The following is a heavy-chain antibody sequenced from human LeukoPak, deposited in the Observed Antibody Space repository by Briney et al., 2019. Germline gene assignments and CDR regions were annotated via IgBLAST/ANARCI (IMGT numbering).Heavy chain of an antibody. V-gene: IGHV4-34*01. D-gene: IGHD3-3*01. CDR3: ARVLYYDFWSGYGSYRSYMDV. CDR2: INHSGST. Sequence: SETLSLTCAVYGGSSSGYYWSWIRQPPGKGLEWIGEINHSGSTNYNPSLKSRVTISVDTSKNQFSLKLSSVTAADTAVYYCARVLYYDFWSGYGSYRSYMDVWGKGTTVTVSS. J-gene: IGHJ6*03. CDR1: GGSSSGYY.